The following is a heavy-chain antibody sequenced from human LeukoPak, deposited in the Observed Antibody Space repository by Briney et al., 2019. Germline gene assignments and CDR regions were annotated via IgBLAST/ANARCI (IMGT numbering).Heavy chain of an antibody. J-gene: IGHJ4*02. D-gene: IGHD3-16*01. CDR3: ARGWGLYYFDY. V-gene: IGHV3-30-3*01. CDR2: ISYDGSNK. CDR1: GFTFSSYA. Sequence: PGGSLRLSCAASGFTFSSYAMHWVRQAPGKGLEWVAVISYDGSNKYYADSVKGRFTISRDNSKNTLYLQMNSLRAEDTAVYYCARGWGLYYFDYWGQGTLVTVSS.